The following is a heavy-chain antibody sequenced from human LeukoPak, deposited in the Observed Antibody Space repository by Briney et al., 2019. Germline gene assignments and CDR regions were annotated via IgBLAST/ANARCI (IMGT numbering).Heavy chain of an antibody. J-gene: IGHJ4*02. CDR3: ARDGWSSSWPPHKYYFDY. CDR1: GFTFSSYS. D-gene: IGHD6-13*01. V-gene: IGHV3-21*01. CDR2: ISSSSSYI. Sequence: GGSLRLSCAASGFTFSSYSMNWVRQAPGKGLEWVSSISSSSSYIYYADSVKGRFTISRDNAKNSLYLQMNSLRAEDTAVYYCARDGWSSSWPPHKYYFDYWGQGTLVTVSS.